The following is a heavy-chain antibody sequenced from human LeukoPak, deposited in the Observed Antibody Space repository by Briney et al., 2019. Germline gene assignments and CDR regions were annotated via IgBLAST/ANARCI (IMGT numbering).Heavy chain of an antibody. CDR3: AREASRSYGDYAKREFEP. CDR1: GFTFTNYG. D-gene: IGHD4-17*01. V-gene: IGHV1-18*01. J-gene: IGHJ5*02. Sequence: ASVKVSCKASGFTFTNYGISWVRQAPGQWLEWMGWISAYNGNTNYAQKFQGRITLTTDTSTGTAYMELRGLRSDDTAVYYCAREASRSYGDYAKREFEPWGQGNLVTVSS. CDR2: ISAYNGNT.